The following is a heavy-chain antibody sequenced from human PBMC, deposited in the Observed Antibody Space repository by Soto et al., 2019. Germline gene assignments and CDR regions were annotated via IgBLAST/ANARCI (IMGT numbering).Heavy chain of an antibody. D-gene: IGHD6-25*01. J-gene: IGHJ4*02. V-gene: IGHV1-69*06. CDR1: GGTFSIYP. CDR3: ATEQVAAGPFAY. CDR2: IIPIFGTA. Sequence: QVQLVQSGAEVKKPGSSVKVSCKASGGTFSIYPISWVRQAPGQGLEWMGGIIPIFGTANYALDFRGRVTITADISTTTAYMELSSLRSEDTAVYYCATEQVAAGPFAYWGQGTLVTVSS.